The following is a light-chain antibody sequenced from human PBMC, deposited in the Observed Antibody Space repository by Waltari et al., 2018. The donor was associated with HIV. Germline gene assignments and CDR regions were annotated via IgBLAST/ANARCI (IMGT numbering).Light chain of an antibody. CDR2: GNS. J-gene: IGLJ2*01. CDR3: QSYDSSLSVVV. V-gene: IGLV1-40*01. Sequence: QSVLTQPPSVSGAPGQRVTISCTGSSPNIGAGYDVHWYHHLPGTAPKLLIYGNSNRPSGVPDRFSGSKSGTSASLAITGLQAEDESDYYCQSYDSSLSVVVFGGGTKLTVL. CDR1: SPNIGAGYD.